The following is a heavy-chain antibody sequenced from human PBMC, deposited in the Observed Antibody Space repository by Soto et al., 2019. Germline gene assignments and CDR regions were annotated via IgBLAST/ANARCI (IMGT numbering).Heavy chain of an antibody. D-gene: IGHD3-10*01. J-gene: IGHJ4*02. V-gene: IGHV3-9*01. CDR3: AKGMYYGSGSYYNAPERDGYHYYFDY. CDR2: ISWNSGSI. Sequence: PGGSLRLSCAASGFTFDDYAMHCVRQAPGKGLEWVSGISWNSGSIGYAESVKGRFTISRDNAKNSLYLQMNSLRAEDTALYYCAKGMYYGSGSYYNAPERDGYHYYFDYWGQGTMVTVSS. CDR1: GFTFDDYA.